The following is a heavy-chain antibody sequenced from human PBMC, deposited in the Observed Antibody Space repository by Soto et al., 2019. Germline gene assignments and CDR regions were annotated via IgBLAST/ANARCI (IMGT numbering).Heavy chain of an antibody. CDR2: ISYDGNNQ. CDR1: GFTFNNYA. CDR3: ARDRVYYYDSSGYYNFEY. J-gene: IGHJ4*02. V-gene: IGHV3-30*09. Sequence: QVQLVESGGGVVQPGRSLRLSCAASGFTFNNYAMHWVRQAPGKGREWVAVISYDGNNQYYADSVKGRFAISRDNSKNTLYLQMNSLRDEDTAVYYCARDRVYYYDSSGYYNFEYWGQGSLVTVSS. D-gene: IGHD3-22*01.